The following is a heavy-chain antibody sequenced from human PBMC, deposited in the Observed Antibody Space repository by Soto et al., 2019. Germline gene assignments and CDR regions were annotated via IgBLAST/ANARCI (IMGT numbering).Heavy chain of an antibody. J-gene: IGHJ6*02. V-gene: IGHV4-4*02. CDR1: GGSISSSNW. CDR2: IYHSGST. CDR3: ARGGITMVRGVINGMDV. Sequence: SETLSLTCAVSGGSISSSNWWSWVRQPPGKGLEWIGEIYHSGSTNYNPSLKSRVTISVDKSKNQFSLKLSSVTAADTAVYYCARGGITMVRGVINGMDVWGQGTTVNVS. D-gene: IGHD3-10*01.